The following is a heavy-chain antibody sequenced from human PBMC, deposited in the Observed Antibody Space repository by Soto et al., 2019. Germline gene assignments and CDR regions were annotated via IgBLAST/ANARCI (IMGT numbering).Heavy chain of an antibody. CDR1: GYTFTSYG. V-gene: IGHV1-18*01. Sequence: QVQVVQSGAEVKKPGASVKVSCKASGYTFTSYGISWVRQAPGQGLEWMGWINAYNGNTKYAQKHQGRVTMTTDTTTSTAYMERRILRSDATAVSYCESDLGGCISAPWGQGTLVTVSS. D-gene: IGHD2-8*01. J-gene: IGHJ5*02. CDR2: INAYNGNT. CDR3: ESDLGGCISAP.